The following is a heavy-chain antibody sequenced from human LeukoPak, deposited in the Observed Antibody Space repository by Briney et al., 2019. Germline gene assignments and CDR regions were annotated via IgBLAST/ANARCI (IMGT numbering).Heavy chain of an antibody. J-gene: IGHJ6*03. CDR1: GGTFSSYA. CDR2: IIPIFGTA. CDR3: ARGPARGSYRTGYYYYMDV. V-gene: IGHV1-69*06. Sequence: EASVKVSCKAPGGTFSSYAISWVRQAPGQGLEWMGGIIPIFGTANYAQKFQGRVTITADKSTSTAYMELSSLRSEGTAVYYCARGPARGSYRTGYYYYMDVWGKGTTVTVSS. D-gene: IGHD1-26*01.